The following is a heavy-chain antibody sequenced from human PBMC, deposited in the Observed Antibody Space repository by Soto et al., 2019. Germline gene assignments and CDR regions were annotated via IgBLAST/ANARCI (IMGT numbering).Heavy chain of an antibody. CDR3: VSVNDYIGAHYYGLYG. D-gene: IGHD4-4*01. CDR2: IKSDGSIT. CDR1: GCTFSNYW. Sequence: GGSLRLSCAASGCTFSNYWMHWVRQAAGKGLVWVSRIKSDGSITTYADTVKGRFTISRDNAKDTLYLQMNSLRAEDTGIYYCVSVNDYIGAHYYGLYGPGQRTTVPVYS. V-gene: IGHV3-74*01. J-gene: IGHJ6*02.